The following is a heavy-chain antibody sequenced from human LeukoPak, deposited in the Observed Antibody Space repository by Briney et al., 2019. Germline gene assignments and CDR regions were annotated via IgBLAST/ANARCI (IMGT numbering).Heavy chain of an antibody. Sequence: PGRSLRLSCAASGFTFSSYSMNWVRQAPGKGLEWVSSISSSSSYIYYADSVKGRFTISRDNSKNTLYLQMNSLRAEDTAVYYCARAQLGRGGDMDVWGKGTTVTVSS. V-gene: IGHV3-21*01. CDR2: ISSSSSYI. CDR3: ARAQLGRGGDMDV. J-gene: IGHJ6*03. CDR1: GFTFSSYS. D-gene: IGHD4-23*01.